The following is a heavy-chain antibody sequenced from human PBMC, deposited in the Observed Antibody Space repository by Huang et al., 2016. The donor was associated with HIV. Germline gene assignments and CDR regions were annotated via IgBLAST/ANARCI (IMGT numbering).Heavy chain of an antibody. CDR2: IKQDESEK. V-gene: IGHV3-7*01. CDR1: TFTFGAYW. Sequence: VESGGRSVQPGGSIKLSCVGSTFTFGAYWMSWVRQPPGKGLEWVAHIKQDESEKYYVDSVKGRFNISRDNARKVLFLEMDDLRVEDTAIYFCATKTAGMDIWGQGTTVTVSS. D-gene: IGHD1-7*01. J-gene: IGHJ6*02. CDR3: ATKTAGMDI.